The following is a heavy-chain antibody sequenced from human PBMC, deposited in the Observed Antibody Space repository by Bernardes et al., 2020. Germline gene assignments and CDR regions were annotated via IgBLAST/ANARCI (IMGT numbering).Heavy chain of an antibody. CDR3: VKGGLDHPMSWHFYYYMDV. D-gene: IGHD3-10*01. Sequence: GGSLRLSCVACGFTLSGSAMTWVRQAPGKGLEWVSTINISGDDTYYADSVKGRFTISRDNPKNTLYLEMNSLRDEDTAVFYCVKGGLDHPMSWHFYYYMDVWGRGTSVTVSS. J-gene: IGHJ6*03. CDR1: GFTLSGSA. V-gene: IGHV3-23*01. CDR2: INISGDDT.